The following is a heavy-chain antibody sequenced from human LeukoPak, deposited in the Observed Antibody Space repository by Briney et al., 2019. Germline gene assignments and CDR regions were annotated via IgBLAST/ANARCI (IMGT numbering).Heavy chain of an antibody. Sequence: ASVKVSCKASGYTFTSYGISWVRQAPGQGLEWMGWINPNSGGTNYAQKFQGRVTMTRDTSISTAYMELSRLRSDDTAVYYCARGCQYQLLIFLYYYMDVWGKGTTVTISS. CDR2: INPNSGGT. J-gene: IGHJ6*03. CDR1: GYTFTSYG. CDR3: ARGCQYQLLIFLYYYMDV. D-gene: IGHD2-2*01. V-gene: IGHV1-2*02.